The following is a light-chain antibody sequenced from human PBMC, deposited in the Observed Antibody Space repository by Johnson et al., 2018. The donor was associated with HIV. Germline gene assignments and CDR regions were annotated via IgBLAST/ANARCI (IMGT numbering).Light chain of an antibody. CDR1: SSNIGNHH. Sequence: QSVLTQPPSVSAAPGQKVTISCSGSSSNIGNHHVYWFQKLPATAPKLLIYDNNKRPSGIPDRFSGSKSGTSATLGITGLQTGDEADYYSETWDNSLIAYVFGTGTKVTVL. V-gene: IGLV1-51*02. CDR2: DNN. CDR3: ETWDNSLIAYV. J-gene: IGLJ1*01.